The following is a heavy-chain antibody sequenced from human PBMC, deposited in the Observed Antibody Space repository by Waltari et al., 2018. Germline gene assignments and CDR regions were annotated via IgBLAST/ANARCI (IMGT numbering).Heavy chain of an antibody. J-gene: IGHJ6*03. V-gene: IGHV3-23*04. CDR2: ISGSGGST. CDR1: GFSFDTCA. CDR3: TKGATVTSATKYYYMDV. Sequence: EVQLVESGGGFLQPGGSLRLSCTASGFSFDTCAMSWVRQAPGKGLERVSAISGSGGSTYYEDSVKGRFTISRDNSKNTLYLQMNNLSAEDTALYYCTKGATVTSATKYYYMDVWGKGTTVTVSS. D-gene: IGHD4-17*01.